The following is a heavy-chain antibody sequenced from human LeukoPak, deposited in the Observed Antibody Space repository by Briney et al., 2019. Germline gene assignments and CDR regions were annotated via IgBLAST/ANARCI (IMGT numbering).Heavy chain of an antibody. V-gene: IGHV3-23*01. D-gene: IGHD5-18*01. CDR3: AKAGYSYGTYYYYMDV. J-gene: IGHJ6*03. CDR2: ISGSGGST. CDR1: GFTFSRYA. Sequence: GSLRLSWAASGFTFSRYAMTWVRQAPGRGLEWVSSISGSGGSTHYADSVKGRFTISRDNSKNTLFLRMSSLRADDTADYYCAKAGYSYGTYYYYMDVWGKGTTVTVSS.